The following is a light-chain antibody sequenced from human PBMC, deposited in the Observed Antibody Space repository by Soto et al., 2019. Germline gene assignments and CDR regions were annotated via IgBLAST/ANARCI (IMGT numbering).Light chain of an antibody. J-gene: IGLJ2*01. CDR2: DVS. Sequence: QSALTQPASVSGSPGQSITISCTGTSSDVGGYNYVSWYQQHPGKAPKLMIYDVSNRPSGVSNRFSGSKSGNTASLTINRVEAGDEADYYCQVWDSGSGHRVFGGGTKVTVL. CDR1: SSDVGGYNY. V-gene: IGLV2-14*01. CDR3: QVWDSGSGHRV.